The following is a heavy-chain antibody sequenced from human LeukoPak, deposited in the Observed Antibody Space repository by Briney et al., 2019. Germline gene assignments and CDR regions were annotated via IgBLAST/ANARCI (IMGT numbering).Heavy chain of an antibody. J-gene: IGHJ4*02. V-gene: IGHV1-46*01. Sequence: ASVKVSCKASGYTFTSYYMHWVRQAPGQGLEWMGIINPSGGSTSYAQKFQGRVTMTRDTSTSTVYMELSSLRSEDTAVYYCAKDRGSSSWYLSPDLDYWGQGTLVTVSS. CDR3: AKDRGSSSWYLSPDLDY. CDR2: INPSGGST. D-gene: IGHD6-13*01. CDR1: GYTFTSYY.